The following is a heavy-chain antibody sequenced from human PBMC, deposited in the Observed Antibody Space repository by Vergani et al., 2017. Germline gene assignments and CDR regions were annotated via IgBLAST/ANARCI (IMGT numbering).Heavy chain of an antibody. CDR2: IYYSGST. J-gene: IGHJ6*02. CDR3: AREIAAVLYGMDG. Sequence: QVQLQESGPGLVKPSQTLSLTCTVSGGSISSGDYYWSWIRQPPGKGLTWIGYIYYSGSTYYNPSLKSRVTISVDTSKNQFSLKLSSVTAADTSGYYCAREIAAVLYGMDGGGQGTTVTVPS. D-gene: IGHD6-13*01. CDR1: GGSISSGDYY. V-gene: IGHV4-30-4*01.